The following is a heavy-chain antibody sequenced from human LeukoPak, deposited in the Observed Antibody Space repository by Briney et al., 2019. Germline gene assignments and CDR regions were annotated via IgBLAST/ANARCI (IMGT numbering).Heavy chain of an antibody. CDR3: ARDDYCSSTSCYLPDY. CDR2: ISAYNGNT. CDR1: GYTFTSYG. J-gene: IGHJ4*02. Sequence: ASVKVSCKASGYTFTSYGISWVRQAPGQGLEWMGWISAYNGNTNYAQKLQGRVTMTTDTSTSTAYMELRSLRSDDTAVYYCARDDYCSSTSCYLPDYWGQGTLVTVSS. D-gene: IGHD2-2*01. V-gene: IGHV1-18*01.